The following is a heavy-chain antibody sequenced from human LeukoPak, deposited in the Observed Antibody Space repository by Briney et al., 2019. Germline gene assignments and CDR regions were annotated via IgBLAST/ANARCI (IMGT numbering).Heavy chain of an antibody. CDR3: ARGLKYCSGGSCKYLDYYYYMDV. V-gene: IGHV1-2*02. CDR1: GYTFTGYY. CDR2: INPNSGGT. J-gene: IGHJ6*03. Sequence: ASVKVSCRASGYTFTGYYMHWVRQAPGQGLEWMGWINPNSGGTNYAQKFQGRVTITTDESTSTAYMELSSLRPEDTAVYYCARGLKYCSGGSCKYLDYYYYMDVWGKGTTVTVSS. D-gene: IGHD2-15*01.